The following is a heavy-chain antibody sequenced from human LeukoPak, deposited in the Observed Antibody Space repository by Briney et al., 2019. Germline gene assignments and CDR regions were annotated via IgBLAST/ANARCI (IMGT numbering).Heavy chain of an antibody. CDR3: ARDRWLGY. CDR2: ICSGGST. Sequence: TGGSLRPSCAASGFTVSSNYMSWVRQAPGKGLEWVSVICSGGSTYYADSVKGRFTISRDNSKNTLYLQMNSLRAEDTAVYYCARDRWLGYWGQGTLVTVSS. V-gene: IGHV3-53*01. J-gene: IGHJ4*02. D-gene: IGHD6-19*01. CDR1: GFTVSSNY.